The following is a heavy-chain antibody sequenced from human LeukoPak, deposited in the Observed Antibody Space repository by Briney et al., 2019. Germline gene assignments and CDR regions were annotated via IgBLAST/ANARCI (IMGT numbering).Heavy chain of an antibody. D-gene: IGHD3-22*01. V-gene: IGHV3-15*07. Sequence: PGGSLRLSCATSGFTFSNAWMNWVRQAPGKGLEWVGRIRSNSDGGTIDYAAPVKGRFTPSRDDSKTTLYLQMNSLQTKDTAVYYCATDFYDSTWGQGTLVTVSS. J-gene: IGHJ5*02. CDR3: ATDFYDST. CDR2: IRSNSDGGTI. CDR1: GFTFSNAW.